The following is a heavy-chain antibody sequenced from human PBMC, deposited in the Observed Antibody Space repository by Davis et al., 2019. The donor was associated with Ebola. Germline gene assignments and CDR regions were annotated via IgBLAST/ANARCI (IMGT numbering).Heavy chain of an antibody. D-gene: IGHD6-19*01. CDR1: GYTFISYG. CDR3: ARTRGGWPYYYYGMDV. J-gene: IGHJ6*02. V-gene: IGHV1-18*01. Sequence: ASVKVSCKASGYTFISYGISWVRQAPGQGLEWMGWISAYNGNTNYAQKLQGRVTMTTDTSTSTAYMELRSLRSDDTAVYYCARTRGGWPYYYYGMDVWGQGTTVTVSS. CDR2: ISAYNGNT.